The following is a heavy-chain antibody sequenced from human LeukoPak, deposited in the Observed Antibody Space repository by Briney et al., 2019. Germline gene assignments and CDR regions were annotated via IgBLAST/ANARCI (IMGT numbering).Heavy chain of an antibody. V-gene: IGHV3-74*01. Sequence: GGSLRLSCAASGFTFSSYWMHWVRQAPGKGLVWVSRINSDGSSTSYADSVKGRFTISRDNAKNTLYLQMNSLRAEGTAVYYCARTEDYGDYVGRYYYYYGMDVWGQGTTVTVSS. CDR1: GFTFSSYW. CDR2: INSDGSST. CDR3: ARTEDYGDYVGRYYYYYGMDV. J-gene: IGHJ6*02. D-gene: IGHD4-17*01.